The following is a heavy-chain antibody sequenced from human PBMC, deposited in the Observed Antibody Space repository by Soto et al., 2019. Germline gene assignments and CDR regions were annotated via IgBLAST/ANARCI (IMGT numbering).Heavy chain of an antibody. Sequence: QVQLVQSGAEVKKPGSSVKVSCRASGGTFSFCSVGCVRQAPGQGLEWMGGINPVFNSPHSAQRFQGRVSITANNTAATAYMDLSSLTSEDTAIYYIVCLYGSGLLDSWGQGTLVTVSS. CDR2: INPVFNSP. J-gene: IGHJ4*02. D-gene: IGHD3-10*01. CDR3: VCLYGSGLLDS. CDR1: GGTFSFCS. V-gene: IGHV1-69*06.